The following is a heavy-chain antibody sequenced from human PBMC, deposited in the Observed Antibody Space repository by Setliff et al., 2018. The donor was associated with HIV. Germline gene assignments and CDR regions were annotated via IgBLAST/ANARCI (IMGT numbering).Heavy chain of an antibody. CDR2: IYTSGST. J-gene: IGHJ5*02. D-gene: IGHD2-15*01. CDR1: GGSISSYY. V-gene: IGHV4-59*08. Sequence: SETLSLTCTVSGGSISSYYWSWIRQPPGKGLEWIGYIYTSGSTNYNPSLKSRVTISVDTSKNQFSLKLSSVTAADTAVYYCARQGYCSGGSCYWFDPWGQGTLVTVSS. CDR3: ARQGYCSGGSCYWFDP.